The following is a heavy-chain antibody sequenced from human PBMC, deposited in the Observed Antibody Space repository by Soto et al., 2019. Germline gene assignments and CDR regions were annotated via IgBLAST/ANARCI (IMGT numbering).Heavy chain of an antibody. CDR2: IIPILGIA. CDR1: GGTFSSYT. CDR3: ARWGSDGYNLIWNYYYYGMDV. Sequence: SVKVSCKASGGTFSSYTISWVRQAPGQGLEWMGRIIPILGIANYAQKFQGRVTITADKSTSTAYMELSSLRSEDTAVYYCARWGSDGYNLIWNYYYYGMDVWGQGTTVTVSS. D-gene: IGHD5-12*01. J-gene: IGHJ6*02. V-gene: IGHV1-69*02.